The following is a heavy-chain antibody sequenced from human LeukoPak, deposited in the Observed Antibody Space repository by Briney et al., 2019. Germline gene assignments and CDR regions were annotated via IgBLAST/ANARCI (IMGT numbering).Heavy chain of an antibody. CDR2: ISGSGGST. Sequence: GGSLRLSCAASGFTFSSYAMSWVRQAPGKGLEWVSAISGSGGSTYYADSVKGRFTIPRDNSKNTLYLQMNSLRAEDTAVYYCAKRPVGAAYYYYYMDVWGKGTTVTVSS. V-gene: IGHV3-23*01. J-gene: IGHJ6*03. CDR3: AKRPVGAAYYYYYMDV. D-gene: IGHD1-26*01. CDR1: GFTFSSYA.